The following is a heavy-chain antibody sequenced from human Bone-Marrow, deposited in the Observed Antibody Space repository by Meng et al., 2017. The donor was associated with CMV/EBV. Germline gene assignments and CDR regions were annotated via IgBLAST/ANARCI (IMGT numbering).Heavy chain of an antibody. V-gene: IGHV4-61*01. CDR1: GGSVSGGSYY. J-gene: IGHJ3*02. D-gene: IGHD6-6*01. CDR3: ARGLKYSSSSGAFDI. Sequence: SETLSLTCSVSGGSVSGGSYYWSWIRQPPGKELEWIGYVFHTGSATYNPSLKSRVTISVDTSKNQFSLKLSSATAADTAVYYCARGLKYSSSSGAFDIWGQGTMVTVSS. CDR2: VFHTGSA.